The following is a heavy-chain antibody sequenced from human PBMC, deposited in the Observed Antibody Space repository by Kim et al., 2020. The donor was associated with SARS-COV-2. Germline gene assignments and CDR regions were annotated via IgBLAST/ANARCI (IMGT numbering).Heavy chain of an antibody. CDR2: YRGDSDT. Sequence: YRGDSDTSYSPSFQGQVTISADKSISTAYLKWSSLKASDTAMYYCARIGDYWGQGTLVTVSS. V-gene: IGHV5-51*01. D-gene: IGHD2-15*01. CDR3: ARIGDY. J-gene: IGHJ4*02.